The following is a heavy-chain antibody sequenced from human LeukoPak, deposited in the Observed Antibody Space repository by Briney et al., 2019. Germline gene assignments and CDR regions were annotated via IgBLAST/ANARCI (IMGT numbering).Heavy chain of an antibody. CDR1: GYTFTSYY. Sequence: ASVKVSCKASGYTFTSYYMHWVRQAPGQGLEWMGIINPSGGSTSYAQKFQGRVTMTRDTSTSTVYMGLSSLRSEDTAVYYCASASSGYYYIIDYWGQGTLVTVSS. D-gene: IGHD3-22*01. V-gene: IGHV1-46*01. J-gene: IGHJ4*02. CDR3: ASASSGYYYIIDY. CDR2: INPSGGST.